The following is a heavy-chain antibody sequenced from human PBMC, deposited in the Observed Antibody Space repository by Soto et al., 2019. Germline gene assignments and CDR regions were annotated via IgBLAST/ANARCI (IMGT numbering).Heavy chain of an antibody. CDR3: ARVQGVDSDACY. Sequence: PSETLSLTCTVSGGSISSSTYYWVWMRQPPGKGLEWIASFFIGGNTYYNPSLQRRVTISVDTSKNQFSLKVSSVNAGDGAVYLCARVQGVDSDACYWGQGILVTVSS. CDR1: GGSISSSTYY. J-gene: IGHJ4*02. CDR2: FFIGGNT. D-gene: IGHD3-10*01. V-gene: IGHV4-39*01.